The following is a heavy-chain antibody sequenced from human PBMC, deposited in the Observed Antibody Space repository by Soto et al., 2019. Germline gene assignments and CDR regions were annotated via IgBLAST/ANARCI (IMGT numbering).Heavy chain of an antibody. CDR1: GGSISSYY. V-gene: IGHV4-59*01. D-gene: IGHD6-6*01. J-gene: IGHJ6*04. CDR3: ARVSSSSNSYYYYCGMDV. CDR2: IYYSGST. Sequence: SETLSLTCTVSGGSISSYYWSWIRQPPGKGLEWIGYIYYSGSTNYNPSLKSRVTISVDTSKNQFSLKLSSVTAADTAVYYCARVSSSSNSYYYYCGMDVWGKGTTVTVSS.